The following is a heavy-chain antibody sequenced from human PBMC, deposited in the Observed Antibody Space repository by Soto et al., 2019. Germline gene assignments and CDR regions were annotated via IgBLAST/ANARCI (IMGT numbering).Heavy chain of an antibody. D-gene: IGHD1-7*01. J-gene: IGHJ5*02. CDR1: GGSFSGYY. Sequence: SETLSLTCAVYGGSFSGYYWSWIRQPPGKGLEWIGEINHSGSTNYNPSLKSRVTISVDTSKNQFSLKLSSVTAADTAVYYCARGQESQIAYNWKYLWWFDPWGQGTLVTVSS. V-gene: IGHV4-34*01. CDR2: INHSGST. CDR3: ARGQESQIAYNWKYLWWFDP.